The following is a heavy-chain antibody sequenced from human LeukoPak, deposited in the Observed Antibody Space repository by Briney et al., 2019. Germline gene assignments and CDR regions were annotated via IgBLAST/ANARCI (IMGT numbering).Heavy chain of an antibody. J-gene: IGHJ5*02. CDR3: ARDRGSTSASGNWFDP. V-gene: IGHV4-4*07. D-gene: IGHD2-2*01. CDR1: GGSISSYY. Sequence: SETLSLTCTVSGGSISSYYWSWIRQPAGKGLEWIGRIYTSGSTNYNHSLKSRVTMSVDTSKNQFSLKLSSVTAADTAVYYCARDRGSTSASGNWFDPWGQGTLVTVSS. CDR2: IYTSGST.